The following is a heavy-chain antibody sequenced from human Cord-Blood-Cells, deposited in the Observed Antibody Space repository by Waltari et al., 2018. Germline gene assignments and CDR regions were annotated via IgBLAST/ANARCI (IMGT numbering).Heavy chain of an antibody. CDR3: ARETRYSGYDSRGFDY. CDR2: INHSGGT. V-gene: IGHV4-34*01. D-gene: IGHD5-12*01. J-gene: IGHJ4*02. CDR1: GGSFSGYY. Sequence: QVQLQQWGAGLLKPSETLSLTCAVYGGSFSGYYWSWIRQPPGTGLAWIGEINHSGGTNDNPSLKGRVTVSVDTSKNQFSLKLSSVTAADTAVYYCARETRYSGYDSRGFDYWGQGTLVTVSS.